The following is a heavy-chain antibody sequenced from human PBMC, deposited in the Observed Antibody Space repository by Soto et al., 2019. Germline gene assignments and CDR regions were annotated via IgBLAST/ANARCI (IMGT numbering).Heavy chain of an antibody. CDR1: DGSISSTSYY. CDR3: ARRLYYDSSGFEGGGMDV. Sequence: PSETLSLTCTVSDGSISSTSYYWGWICQPPGKGLEWIGSIYYSVSTYYNPSLKSRVTISVDTSKNQFSLKLSSVTAADTAVYYCARRLYYDSSGFEGGGMDVWGQGTTVT. D-gene: IGHD3-22*01. J-gene: IGHJ6*02. CDR2: IYYSVST. V-gene: IGHV4-39*01.